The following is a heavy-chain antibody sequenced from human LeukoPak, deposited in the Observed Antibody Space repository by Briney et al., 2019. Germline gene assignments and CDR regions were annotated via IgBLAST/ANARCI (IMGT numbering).Heavy chain of an antibody. J-gene: IGHJ6*03. D-gene: IGHD2-2*01. CDR1: GGSISSGGYY. CDR2: IYYSGST. Sequence: SETLSLTCTVSGGSISSGGYYWSWIRQHPGKGLEWIGYIYYSGSTYYNPSLKSRVTISVDTSKNQFSLKLSSVTAADTAVYYCARWVVVVPAAYKEDDYYYMDVWGKGTTVTVSS. V-gene: IGHV4-31*03. CDR3: ARWVVVVPAAYKEDDYYYMDV.